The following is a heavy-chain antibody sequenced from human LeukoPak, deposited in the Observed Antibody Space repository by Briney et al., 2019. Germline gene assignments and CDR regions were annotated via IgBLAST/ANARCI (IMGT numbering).Heavy chain of an antibody. CDR1: GFTFGDYA. V-gene: IGHV3-30*02. D-gene: IGHD2-21*01. J-gene: IGHJ3*01. CDR3: ALIGVVIPPDTYDV. CDR2: IRYDGSDS. Sequence: QPGGSLRLSCTAFGFTFGDYAFHWVRQAPGKGLEWLAFIRYDGSDSYYADSVKGRFTISRDNSKKTLYLQMDSLRTEDTAFYYCALIGVVIPPDTYDVWGQGTLVTVS.